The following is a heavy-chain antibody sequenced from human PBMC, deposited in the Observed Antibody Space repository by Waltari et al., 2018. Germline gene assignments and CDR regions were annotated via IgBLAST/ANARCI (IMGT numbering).Heavy chain of an antibody. Sequence: QVQLVQSGAEVKKHGASVKVSCKASGYSFTSYNINWVRQAAGQGLEWMGWMNPTSGSTGYAQKFQDMCTITRNTSIGTAYMELRSLRSEDTAVYYCARDYGSGTYYYMDVWGKGTTVTVSS. CDR3: ARDYGSGTYYYMDV. V-gene: IGHV1-8*03. D-gene: IGHD3-10*01. CDR2: MNPTSGST. CDR1: GYSFTSYN. J-gene: IGHJ6*03.